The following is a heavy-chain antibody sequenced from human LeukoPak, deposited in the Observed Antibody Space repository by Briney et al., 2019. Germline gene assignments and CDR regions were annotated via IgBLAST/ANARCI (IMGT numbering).Heavy chain of an antibody. CDR2: ISGSGDNT. V-gene: IGHV3-23*01. CDR3: AKGSYYDSSGSFYFDY. J-gene: IGHJ4*02. Sequence: GGSLRLSCAASGFTFSSYAMSWVRQALGKGLEWVSGISGSGDNTYYADSVKGRFTISRDNSKNTLYVQVNSLGTEDTAAYYCAKGSYYDSSGSFYFDYWGQGTLVTASS. D-gene: IGHD3-22*01. CDR1: GFTFSSYA.